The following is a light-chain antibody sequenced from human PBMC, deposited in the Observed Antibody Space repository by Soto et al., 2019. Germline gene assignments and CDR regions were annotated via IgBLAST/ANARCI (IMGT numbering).Light chain of an antibody. CDR2: KAS. Sequence: DIQMTQSPSTLSASVGDRVTITCRASQSISSWLAWYQQKPGKDPKLLIYKASSLESGGQSRFSGSGSGTEFTLAISSPQPDDFATYYCQQYDSSSRTFGQGTKVEIK. CDR3: QQYDSSSRT. CDR1: QSISSW. J-gene: IGKJ1*01. V-gene: IGKV1-5*03.